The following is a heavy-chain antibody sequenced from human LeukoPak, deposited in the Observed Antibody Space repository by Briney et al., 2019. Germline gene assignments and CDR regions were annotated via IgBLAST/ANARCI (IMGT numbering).Heavy chain of an antibody. CDR3: ARSAGELDAFDI. D-gene: IGHD1-7*01. CDR1: GYTFTGYY. J-gene: IGHJ3*02. CDR2: INPNSGGT. V-gene: IGHV1-2*06. Sequence: ASVKVSCKASGYTFTGYYMHWVRQAPGQGLEWMGRINPNSGGTNYAQKFQGRVTMTRDTSISTAYIELSRLRSDDTAVYYCARSAGELDAFDIWGQGTMVTVSS.